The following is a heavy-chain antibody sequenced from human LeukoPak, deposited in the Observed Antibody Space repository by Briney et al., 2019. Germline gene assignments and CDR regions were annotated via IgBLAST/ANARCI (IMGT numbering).Heavy chain of an antibody. Sequence: GGSLRLSCTASGFTFGDYAMSWVRQAPGKGLEWVGFIRSKAYGGTTEYAASVKGRFTISRDDSKSIAYLQMNSLKTEDTAVYYCTRDRGRSGSYYVGDYWGQGTLVTVSS. CDR3: TRDRGRSGSYYVGDY. CDR2: IRSKAYGGTT. J-gene: IGHJ4*02. V-gene: IGHV3-49*04. D-gene: IGHD1-26*01. CDR1: GFTFGDYA.